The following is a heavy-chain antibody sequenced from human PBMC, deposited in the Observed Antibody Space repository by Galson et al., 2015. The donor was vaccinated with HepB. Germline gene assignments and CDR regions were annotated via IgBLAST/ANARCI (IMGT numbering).Heavy chain of an antibody. D-gene: IGHD3-22*01. J-gene: IGHJ4*02. V-gene: IGHV1-8*01. Sequence: SVKVSCKASGYTFTSFDINWVRQATGQGPEWIGWMNPNSGNTGYAQKFRGRVTMTRNTSISTAYMEMSSLRSEDTAVYYCARFHSSFYDSSRVNAFNIWGQGTLITVFS. CDR1: GYTFTSFD. CDR2: MNPNSGNT. CDR3: ARFHSSFYDSSRVNAFNI.